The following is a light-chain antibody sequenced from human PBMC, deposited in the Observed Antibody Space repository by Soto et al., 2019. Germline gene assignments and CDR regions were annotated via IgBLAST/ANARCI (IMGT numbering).Light chain of an antibody. Sequence: QSVLTQPPSASGSPGQSVTISCTGTNSDVGGYNYVSWYQQHPGKAPKLMIYEVSKRPSGVPDRFSGSKSGNTASLTVSGLQAEDEADYYCSSYAGSDTFVFGTGTKLTVL. J-gene: IGLJ1*01. V-gene: IGLV2-8*01. CDR2: EVS. CDR1: NSDVGGYNY. CDR3: SSYAGSDTFV.